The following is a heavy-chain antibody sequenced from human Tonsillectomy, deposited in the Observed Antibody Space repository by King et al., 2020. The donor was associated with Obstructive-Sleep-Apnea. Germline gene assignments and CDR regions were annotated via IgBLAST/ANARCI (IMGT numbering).Heavy chain of an antibody. J-gene: IGHJ6*02. D-gene: IGHD6-13*01. CDR1: GFTFSSYG. CDR3: AKNEPYSSRWYSSLNYYYYGMDV. CDR2: VRYDGSNK. Sequence: VQLVESGGGVVQPGRSLRLSCAASGFTFSSYGMHWVRQAPGKGLEWVAFVRYDGSNKYYADSVKGRFTFSRDNSNNTLYLQMNSLRAEATAVYYCAKNEPYSSRWYSSLNYYYYGMDVWGQGTTVTVSS. V-gene: IGHV3-30*02.